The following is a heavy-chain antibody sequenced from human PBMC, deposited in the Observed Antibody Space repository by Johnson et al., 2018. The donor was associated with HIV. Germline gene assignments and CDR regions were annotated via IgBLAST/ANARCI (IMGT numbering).Heavy chain of an antibody. CDR1: TFTFRNYC. CDR2: IQEDGRQT. J-gene: IGHJ3*02. D-gene: IGHD6-13*01. Sequence: VQLVESGGALVKAGGSLRLSCVASTFTFRNYCMSWVRQAPGQGLEWVGNIQEDGRQTDYQDSVKGRFTSSRDSSKKPLYLQMNSLRAEDAAVYYCARFRGSNWFIAFDIWGQGTVVTVSS. CDR3: ARFRGSNWFIAFDI. V-gene: IGHV3-7*03.